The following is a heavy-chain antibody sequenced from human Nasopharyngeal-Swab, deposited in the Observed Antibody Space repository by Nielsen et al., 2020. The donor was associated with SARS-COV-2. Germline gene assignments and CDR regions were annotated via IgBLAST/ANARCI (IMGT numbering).Heavy chain of an antibody. V-gene: IGHV3-23*01. CDR3: VKDYPELVGSSSIFDY. CDR1: GFTFSGYA. Sequence: GESLKISCAASGFTFSGYAMSWVRQAPGKGLEWVSGINSPGGTYYRDSVKGRFTISKDNSQNTLYLQMDSLRAEDTAIYYCVKDYPELVGSSSIFDYWGQGFQVTVSS. J-gene: IGHJ4*02. CDR2: INSPGGT. D-gene: IGHD3-10*01.